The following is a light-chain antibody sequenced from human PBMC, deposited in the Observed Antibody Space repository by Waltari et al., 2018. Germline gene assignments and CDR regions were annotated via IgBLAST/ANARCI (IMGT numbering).Light chain of an antibody. CDR3: SSFAGNNNPYV. CDR1: SGSIGGYHF. CDR2: EVT. Sequence: QSALTQPPSASGSPGQSVTISCTGPSGSIGGYHFVSWYQQHPGKAPKLMIYEVTKRPSGVPDRFSGSKSGNTASLTVSGLQAEDEADYYCSSFAGNNNPYVFGTGTKVSVL. J-gene: IGLJ1*01. V-gene: IGLV2-8*01.